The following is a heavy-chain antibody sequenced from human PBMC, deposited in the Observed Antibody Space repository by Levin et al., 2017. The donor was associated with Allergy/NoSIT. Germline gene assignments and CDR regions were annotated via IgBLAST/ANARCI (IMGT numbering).Heavy chain of an antibody. Sequence: PSETLSLTCTVSGGSISSSSYYWGWIRQPPGKGLEWIGSIYYSGSTYYNPSLKSRVTISVDTSKNQFSLKLSSVTAADTAVYYCASSAWEPYYFDYWGQGTLVTVSS. CDR3: ASSAWEPYYFDY. V-gene: IGHV4-39*01. CDR2: IYYSGST. D-gene: IGHD1-26*01. CDR1: GGSISSSSYY. J-gene: IGHJ4*02.